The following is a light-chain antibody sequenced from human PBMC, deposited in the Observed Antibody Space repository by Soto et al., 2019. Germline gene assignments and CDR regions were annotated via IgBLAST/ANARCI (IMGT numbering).Light chain of an antibody. CDR2: AAS. CDR1: QGIRKD. Sequence: AIQLTQSPSSLSASVGDRVTITCRASQGIRKDLGWYQQKPGKAPKLLIYAASSLQSGVPSRFSGSGSGTDFTLAISSLQPEDSATYYCLQDYLYPYTFGQGSKLEIK. V-gene: IGKV1-6*01. CDR3: LQDYLYPYT. J-gene: IGKJ2*01.